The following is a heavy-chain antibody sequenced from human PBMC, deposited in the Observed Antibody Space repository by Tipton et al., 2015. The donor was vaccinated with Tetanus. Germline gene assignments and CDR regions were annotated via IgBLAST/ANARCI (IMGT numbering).Heavy chain of an antibody. CDR3: ARLGDCSGGSCYLIDY. CDR2: IYPGDSDT. J-gene: IGHJ4*02. Sequence: QLVQSGAEVKKHGESLKISCTGSGYSFTGYWIGWVRQMPGKGLEWMGIIYPGDSDTRYSPSFQGQVTISADKSISTAYLQWSSRKASDSAMYYCARLGDCSGGSCYLIDYWGQGTLVTVSS. D-gene: IGHD2-15*01. V-gene: IGHV5-51*01. CDR1: GYSFTGYW.